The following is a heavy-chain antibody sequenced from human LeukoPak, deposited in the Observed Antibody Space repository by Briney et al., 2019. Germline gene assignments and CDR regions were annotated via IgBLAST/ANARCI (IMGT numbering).Heavy chain of an antibody. CDR2: IHYSGST. V-gene: IGHV4-39*01. D-gene: IGHD2-2*01. J-gene: IGHJ4*01. Sequence: SETLSLTCTVSGSSIRSSSYHWGWVRQPPGKGLEWIGNIHYSGSTSYNPSLKSRVTLSVDTSKNQFSLKLSSVTAADTAVFYCARLTGRDTSDWPYFYYWGQGALVTVSS. CDR3: ARLTGRDTSDWPYFYY. CDR1: GSSIRSSSYH.